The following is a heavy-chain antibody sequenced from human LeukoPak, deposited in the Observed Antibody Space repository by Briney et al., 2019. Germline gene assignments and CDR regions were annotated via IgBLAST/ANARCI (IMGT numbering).Heavy chain of an antibody. J-gene: IGHJ4*02. CDR3: ARAKGSYSFDY. V-gene: IGHV3-11*01. D-gene: IGHD3-10*01. Sequence: GGSLRLSCAASGFTFSDSYMGWIRQAPGKGLEYISHISSSGSTTYYADSMKGRFTISRDNAKNSLYVQMNSLRAEDTAVYYCARAKGSYSFDYWGQGTLVTVSS. CDR1: GFTFSDSY. CDR2: ISSSGSTT.